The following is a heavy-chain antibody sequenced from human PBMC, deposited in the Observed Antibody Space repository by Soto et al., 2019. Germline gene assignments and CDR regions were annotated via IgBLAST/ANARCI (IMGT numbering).Heavy chain of an antibody. J-gene: IGHJ4*02. CDR1: GFTFGDYA. CDR3: TRDLGYDYDYIWGSYRPADY. V-gene: IGHV3-49*03. Sequence: EVQLVESGGGLVQPGRSLRLSCTASGFTFGDYAMSWFRQAPGKGLEWVGFIRSKAYGGTTEYAASVKGRFTISRDDSKSIAYLQMNSLKTEDTAVYYCTRDLGYDYDYIWGSYRPADYWGQGTLVTVSS. D-gene: IGHD3-16*02. CDR2: IRSKAYGGTT.